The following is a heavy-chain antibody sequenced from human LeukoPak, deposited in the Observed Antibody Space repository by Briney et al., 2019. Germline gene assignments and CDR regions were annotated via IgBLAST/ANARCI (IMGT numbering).Heavy chain of an antibody. CDR1: GFTFSSYS. J-gene: IGHJ6*02. CDR2: ISSSSSYI. V-gene: IGHV3-21*01. CDR3: ARDMSSSSWDYGMDV. D-gene: IGHD6-13*01. Sequence: GGSLRLSCAASGFTFSSYSMNWVRQAPGKGLEWVSSISSSSSYIYYADSVKGRFTISRDNAKNSLYLQMNSLRAEDTAVYYCARDMSSSSWDYGMDVWGQGTTATVSS.